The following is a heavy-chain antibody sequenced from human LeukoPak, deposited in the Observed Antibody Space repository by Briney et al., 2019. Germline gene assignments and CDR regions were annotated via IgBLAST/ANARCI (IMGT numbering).Heavy chain of an antibody. CDR2: IYHSGST. CDR1: SGSISSRNW. V-gene: IGHV4-4*02. CDR3: ARGRFLDAFDI. D-gene: IGHD3-3*01. Sequence: SETLSLTCAVSSGSISSRNWWSWVRPPPGKGLEWIGEIYHSGSTNYNPSLKSRVTISVDTSKNQFSLKLSSVTAADTAVYYCARGRFLDAFDIRGQGTMVTVSS. J-gene: IGHJ3*02.